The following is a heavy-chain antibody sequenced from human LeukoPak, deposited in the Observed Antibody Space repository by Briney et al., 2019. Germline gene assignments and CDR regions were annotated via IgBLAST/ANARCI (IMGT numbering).Heavy chain of an antibody. J-gene: IGHJ4*02. CDR3: ARGVNYYGSGSYYTSPTYYFDY. D-gene: IGHD3-10*01. CDR2: ISDSGST. Sequence: SETLSLTCTVSGGSISSHYWSWIRQPPGKGLEWVGYISDSGSTTYNPSLKSRVTISVDTSKNQFSLKLSSVTAADTAVYYCARGVNYYGSGSYYTSPTYYFDYWGQGTLVTVSS. CDR1: GGSISSHY. V-gene: IGHV4-59*11.